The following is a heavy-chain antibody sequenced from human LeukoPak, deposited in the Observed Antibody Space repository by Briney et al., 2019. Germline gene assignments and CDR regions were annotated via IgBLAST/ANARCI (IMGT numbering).Heavy chain of an antibody. CDR2: ISYDGTQK. Sequence: GGSLRLSCAASGFTFSDYAMHWVRQAPGKGLEWMAVISYDGTQKYYADSVKGRFTISRDNSKNTLYLQMNSLRAEDTAVYYCAREVAEGFDPWGQGTLVTVSS. D-gene: IGHD5-12*01. J-gene: IGHJ5*02. CDR3: AREVAEGFDP. CDR1: GFTFSDYA. V-gene: IGHV3-30*04.